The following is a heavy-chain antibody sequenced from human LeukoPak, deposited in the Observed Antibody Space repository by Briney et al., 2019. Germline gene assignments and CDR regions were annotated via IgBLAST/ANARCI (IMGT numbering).Heavy chain of an antibody. Sequence: PSETLSLTCTVSGGSISSYYWSWIRQPPGKGLEWIGYIYYSGSTNYNPSLKSRVTISVDTSKNQFSLKLSSVTAADTAVYYCAGGGHCGGDCYSVGDNWFDPWGQGTLVTVSS. J-gene: IGHJ5*02. D-gene: IGHD2-21*02. CDR1: GGSISSYY. V-gene: IGHV4-59*01. CDR2: IYYSGST. CDR3: AGGGHCGGDCYSVGDNWFDP.